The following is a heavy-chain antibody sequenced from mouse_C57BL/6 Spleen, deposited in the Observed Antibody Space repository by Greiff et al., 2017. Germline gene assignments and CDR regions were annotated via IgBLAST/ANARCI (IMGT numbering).Heavy chain of an antibody. D-gene: IGHD1-1*02. V-gene: IGHV14-4*01. J-gene: IGHJ3*01. CDR3: TTSGYGAY. CDR1: GFNIKDDY. Sequence: VQLQQSGAELVRPGASVKLSCTASGFNIKDDYMHWVKQRPEQGLEWIGWIDPENGDTEYASQFQGKATITADTSSNTAYLQLSSLTSEDTAVYYCTTSGYGAYWGQGTLVTVSA. CDR2: IDPENGDT.